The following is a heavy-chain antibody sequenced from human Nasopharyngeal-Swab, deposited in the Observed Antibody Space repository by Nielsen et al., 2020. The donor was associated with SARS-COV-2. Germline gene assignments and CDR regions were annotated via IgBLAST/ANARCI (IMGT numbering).Heavy chain of an antibody. CDR1: GFTFSNYA. D-gene: IGHD3-22*01. J-gene: IGHJ4*02. Sequence: GGSLALSCAASGFTFSNYAISWVRQAPGKGLEWVSYISGSGSTIYYADSVKGRFTISRDNAKHSLYLQMNSLRAEDTAVYYCARGDDSSGFSITLDYWGQGTLVTVSS. CDR3: ARGDDSSGFSITLDY. V-gene: IGHV3-48*03. CDR2: ISGSGSTI.